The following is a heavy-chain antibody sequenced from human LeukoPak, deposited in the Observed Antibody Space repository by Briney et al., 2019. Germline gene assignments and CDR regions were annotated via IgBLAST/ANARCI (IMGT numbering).Heavy chain of an antibody. CDR2: IRYDGSNK. CDR3: AKDVIVAFDY. D-gene: IGHD2/OR15-2a*01. J-gene: IGHJ4*02. CDR1: GFTFSSYG. Sequence: GGSLRLSCAASGFTFSSYGMHWVRQAPGKGLGWVAFIRYDGSNKYYADSAKGRFTISRDNSKNTLYLQMNSLRAEDTAVYYCAKDVIVAFDYWGQGTLVTVSS. V-gene: IGHV3-30*02.